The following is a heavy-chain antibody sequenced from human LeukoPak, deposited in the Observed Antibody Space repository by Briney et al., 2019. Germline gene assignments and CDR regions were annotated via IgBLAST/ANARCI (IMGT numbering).Heavy chain of an antibody. V-gene: IGHV4-30-4*08. CDR1: GGSISSGDYY. CDR2: IYYSGST. Sequence: PSETLSLTCTVSGGSISSGDYYWSWIRQPPGKGLEWIGYIYYSGSTYYNPSLKSRVTISVDTSKNQFSLKLSSVTAAGTAVYYCARSFVVPAAIFDYWGQGTLVTVSS. D-gene: IGHD2-2*01. CDR3: ARSFVVPAAIFDY. J-gene: IGHJ4*02.